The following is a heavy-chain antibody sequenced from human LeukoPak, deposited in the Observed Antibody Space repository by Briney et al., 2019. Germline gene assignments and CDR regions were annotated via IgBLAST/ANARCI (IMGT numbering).Heavy chain of an antibody. D-gene: IGHD3-3*01. V-gene: IGHV3-43*02. CDR1: GFTFGDYT. CDR3: AKGHFGAGHY. Sequence: GGSLRLSCAASGFTFGDYTMHWFRQPSGRGLQWVSLITGDGGTTSYAGSVKGRFTISRDNSKNSLYPHMNSLRNEDTALYYCAKGHFGAGHYWGQGTLVTVSS. J-gene: IGHJ4*02. CDR2: ITGDGGTT.